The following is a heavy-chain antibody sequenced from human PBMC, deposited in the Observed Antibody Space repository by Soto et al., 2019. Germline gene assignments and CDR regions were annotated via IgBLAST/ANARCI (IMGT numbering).Heavy chain of an antibody. CDR3: ARASLDNIVATISNWFDP. CDR2: IIPIFGTA. Sequence: QVQLVQSGAEVKKPGSSVKVSCKASGGTFSSYAISWVRQAPGQGLEWMGGIIPIFGTANYAQKFQGRVTITADESTSTAYMELSSLRSEDTAVYYCARASLDNIVATISNWFDPWGQGTLVTVSS. D-gene: IGHD5-12*01. J-gene: IGHJ5*02. CDR1: GGTFSSYA. V-gene: IGHV1-69*01.